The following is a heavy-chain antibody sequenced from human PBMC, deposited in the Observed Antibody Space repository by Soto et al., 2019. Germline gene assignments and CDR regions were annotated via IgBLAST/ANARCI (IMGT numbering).Heavy chain of an antibody. CDR3: ARDLLWGQKLELLAYYYGMDV. CDR1: GFTFSSYS. V-gene: IGHV3-48*02. Sequence: GGSLRLSCAASGFTFSSYSMNWVRQAPGKGLEWVSYISSSSSTIYYADSVKGRFTISRDNAKNSPYLQMNSLRDEDTAVYYCARDLLWGQKLELLAYYYGMDVWGQGTTVTVSS. CDR2: ISSSSSTI. J-gene: IGHJ6*02. D-gene: IGHD1-7*01.